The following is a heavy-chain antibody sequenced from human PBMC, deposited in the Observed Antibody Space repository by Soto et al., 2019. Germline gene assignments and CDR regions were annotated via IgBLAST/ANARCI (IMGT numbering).Heavy chain of an antibody. CDR2: ISWNSGSI. J-gene: IGHJ4*02. CDR1: GFTFDDYA. V-gene: IGHV3-9*01. CDR3: AKDAAEGPYYFVY. Sequence: EVQLVESGGGLVQPGRSLRLSCAASGFTFDDYAMHWVRQAPGKGLEWVSGISWNSGSIGYADSVKGRFTISRDNAKNSLYLQMNSLRAEDTALYYCAKDAAEGPYYFVYWGQGTLVTVSS. D-gene: IGHD6-25*01.